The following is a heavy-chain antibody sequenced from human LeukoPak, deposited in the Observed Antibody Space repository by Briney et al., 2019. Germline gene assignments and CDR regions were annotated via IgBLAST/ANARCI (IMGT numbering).Heavy chain of an antibody. CDR2: IIPMSDTA. V-gene: IGHV1-69*06. Sequence: SVKVSCKASGGTFNSYAISWVRQAPGQGLEWMGGIIPMSDTANYPQKFRGRLTITADIPTSTVYMELSSLRSEDTAVYYCAREDDTGRYMGDDAFDIWGQGTMVTVSS. J-gene: IGHJ3*02. CDR3: AREDDTGRYMGDDAFDI. D-gene: IGHD1-26*01. CDR1: GGTFNSYA.